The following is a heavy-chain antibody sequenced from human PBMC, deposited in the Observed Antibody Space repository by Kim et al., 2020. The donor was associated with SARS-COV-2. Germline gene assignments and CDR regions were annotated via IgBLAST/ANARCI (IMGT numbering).Heavy chain of an antibody. CDR1: GFSLSTSGMC. J-gene: IGHJ6*02. CDR3: ARIAVRGITYYDYDGMDV. CDR2: IDWDDDK. D-gene: IGHD3-10*01. V-gene: IGHV2-70*01. Sequence: SGPTLVNPTQTLTLTCTFSGFSLSTSGMCVSWIRQPPGKALEWLALIDWDDDKYYSTSLKTRLTISKDTSKNQVVLTMTNMDPVDTATYYCARIAVRGITYYDYDGMDVWGQGTTVTVSS.